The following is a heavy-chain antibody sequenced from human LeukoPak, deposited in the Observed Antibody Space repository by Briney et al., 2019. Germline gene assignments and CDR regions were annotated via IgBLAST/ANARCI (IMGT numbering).Heavy chain of an antibody. D-gene: IGHD5-12*01. CDR3: ARNRDYDSFDP. CDR2: IEGDGSRS. Sequence: GGSLRLSCAASGFTFDDYAMHWVRQAPGKGLVWVSRIEGDGSRSTYADSVKGRFTISRDNAKNTLYLQMTSLRAEDTAVYYCARNRDYDSFDPWGQGTLVTVSS. CDR1: GFTFDDYA. J-gene: IGHJ5*02. V-gene: IGHV3-74*03.